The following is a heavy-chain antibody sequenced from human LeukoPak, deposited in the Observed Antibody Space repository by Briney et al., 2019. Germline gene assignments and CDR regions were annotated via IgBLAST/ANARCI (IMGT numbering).Heavy chain of an antibody. V-gene: IGHV4-34*01. CDR3: ARGSKTYYDILTGYRSYYYYMDV. CDR1: GGSFSGYY. J-gene: IGHJ6*03. CDR2: INHSGST. Sequence: SSETLSLTCAVYGGSFSGYYWSWIRQPPGKGLEWIGEINHSGSTNYNPSLKSRVTISVDTSKNQSSLKLSSVTAADTAVYYCARGSKTYYDILTGYRSYYYYMDVWGKGTTVTVSS. D-gene: IGHD3-9*01.